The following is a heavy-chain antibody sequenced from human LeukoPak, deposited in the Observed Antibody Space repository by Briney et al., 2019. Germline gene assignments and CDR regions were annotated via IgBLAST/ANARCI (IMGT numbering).Heavy chain of an antibody. CDR3: AKEGPERRSNFHYYMDV. Sequence: PSETLSLTCNVSGGSISINYWSWIRQPPGKGLEWIGYVSYGGSPKYNPSLKSRVTISLETSRNQFSLKLNSVTAADTAVYFCAKEGPERRSNFHYYMDVWGKGTTVTVSS. V-gene: IGHV4-59*01. D-gene: IGHD1-1*01. CDR1: GGSISINY. CDR2: VSYGGSP. J-gene: IGHJ6*03.